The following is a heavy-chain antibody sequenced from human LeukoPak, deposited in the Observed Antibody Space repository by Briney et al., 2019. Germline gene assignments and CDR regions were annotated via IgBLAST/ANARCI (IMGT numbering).Heavy chain of an antibody. Sequence: SEALSLTCTVSGNSINNYYWSWIRQPPGKGLEWIGYIYYNGTTYYNPSLTSRATISLDTSKNQFSLRLSSVTAADTAVYYCARDRTYWYFDLWGRGTLVTVSS. CDR2: IYYNGTT. D-gene: IGHD1-14*01. V-gene: IGHV4-59*01. CDR3: ARDRTYWYFDL. J-gene: IGHJ2*01. CDR1: GNSINNYY.